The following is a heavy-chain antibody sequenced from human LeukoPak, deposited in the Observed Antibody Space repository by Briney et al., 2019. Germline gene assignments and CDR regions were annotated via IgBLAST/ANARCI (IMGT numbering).Heavy chain of an antibody. CDR3: ARVPLVPDSSSWYFDY. J-gene: IGHJ4*02. D-gene: IGHD6-13*01. V-gene: IGHV3-33*08. CDR2: IWYDGSNK. Sequence: GGSLRLSCAASGFTFSSYAMSWVRQAPGKGLEWVAVIWYDGSNKYYADSVKGRFTISRDNSKNTLYLQMNSLRAEDTAVYYCARVPLVPDSSSWYFDYWGQGTLVTVSS. CDR1: GFTFSSYA.